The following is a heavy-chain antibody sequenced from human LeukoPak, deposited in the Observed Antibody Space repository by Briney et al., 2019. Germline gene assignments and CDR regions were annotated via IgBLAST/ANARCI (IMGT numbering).Heavy chain of an antibody. CDR1: GGSISSSSYY. J-gene: IGHJ4*02. V-gene: IGHV4-39*07. D-gene: IGHD4-17*01. Sequence: SETLSLTCTVSGGSISSSSYYWGWIRQPPGKGLEWIGSIYYSGSTYYNPSLKSRVTISVDTSKNQSSLKLSSVTAADTAVYYCARTPRRYGDLFDYWGQGTLVTVSS. CDR2: IYYSGST. CDR3: ARTPRRYGDLFDY.